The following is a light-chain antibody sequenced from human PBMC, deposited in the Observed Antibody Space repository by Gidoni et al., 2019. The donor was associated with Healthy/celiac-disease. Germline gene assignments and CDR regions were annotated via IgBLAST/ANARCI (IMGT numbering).Light chain of an antibody. Sequence: DIQMTQSPSSLSASVGDRVTITCQASQDISNYLNWYQQKPGKAPKLLIYDASSLETGVPSRFSGSGSGTDFTFTISSLQPEDIATYYCQQYGNLPRTFGGGTKVEIK. V-gene: IGKV1-33*01. J-gene: IGKJ4*01. CDR2: DAS. CDR3: QQYGNLPRT. CDR1: QDISNY.